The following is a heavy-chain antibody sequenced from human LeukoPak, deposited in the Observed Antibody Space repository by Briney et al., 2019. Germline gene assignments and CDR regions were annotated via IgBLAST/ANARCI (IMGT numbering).Heavy chain of an antibody. J-gene: IGHJ4*02. CDR3: AKGSRLVLGGGNNY. V-gene: IGHV3-23*01. Sequence: GGTLRLSCAASGFTFSSYGMSWVRQAPGKGLEWVSAISGSGGSTYYADSVKGRFTTSRDNSKNTLYLQMNSLRAEDTAVYYCAKGSRLVLGGGNNYWGQGTLVTVSS. CDR1: GFTFSSYG. CDR2: ISGSGGST. D-gene: IGHD6-19*01.